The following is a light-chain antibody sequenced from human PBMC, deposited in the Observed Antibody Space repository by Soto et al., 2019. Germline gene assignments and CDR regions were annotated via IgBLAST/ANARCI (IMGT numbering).Light chain of an antibody. CDR3: SSYTSSSSLYV. Sequence: QSALTQPASVSGSPGQSITISCTGTSSEVGGYNYVSWYQQHPGTAPKLMIYEVSNRPSGLSNRFSGSKSGNTASLTISGLQAEDEADYYCSSYTSSSSLYVFGTGTNLTVL. J-gene: IGLJ1*01. V-gene: IGLV2-14*01. CDR2: EVS. CDR1: SSEVGGYNY.